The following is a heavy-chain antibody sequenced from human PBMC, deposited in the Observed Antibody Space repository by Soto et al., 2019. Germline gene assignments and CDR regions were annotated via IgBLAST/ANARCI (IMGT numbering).Heavy chain of an antibody. CDR3: ARELPGTLAFDI. CDR1: GFTVSHYY. J-gene: IGHJ3*02. V-gene: IGHV3-66*01. CDR2: LYSGGTT. Sequence: GGSLRLSCAASGFTVSHYYMTWVRQAPGKGLEWVSFLYSGGTTYYADSVRGRFTISRDNSENTLYLQMNSLRAEDTAVYYCARELPGTLAFDIWGQGKMATVSS.